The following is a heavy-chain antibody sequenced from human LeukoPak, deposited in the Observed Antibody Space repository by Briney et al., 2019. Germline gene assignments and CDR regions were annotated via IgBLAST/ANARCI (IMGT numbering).Heavy chain of an antibody. Sequence: GGSLRLSCAASGFTFSSYEMNWVRQAPGKGLEWGSGISVSGGSRYYADSVKGRFTISRDNSKNTLYLQMNSLRAEDTAVYYCAKDGQYSTGWYFDYWGQGTLVTVSS. D-gene: IGHD6-19*01. CDR1: GFTFSSYE. J-gene: IGHJ4*02. CDR2: ISVSGGSR. CDR3: AKDGQYSTGWYFDY. V-gene: IGHV3-23*01.